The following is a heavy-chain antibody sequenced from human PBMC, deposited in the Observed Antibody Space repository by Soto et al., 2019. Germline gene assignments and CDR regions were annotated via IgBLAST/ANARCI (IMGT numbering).Heavy chain of an antibody. CDR3: ARSYYDFWSGYYS. V-gene: IGHV4-30-4*01. CDR2: IYYSGST. Sequence: PSETLSLTCTVSGGSISSGDYYWSWIRQPPGKGLEWIGYIYYSGSTYYNPSLKSRVTISVDTSKNQFSLKLSSVTAADTAVYYCARSYYDFWSGYYSWGQGTLVTVSS. D-gene: IGHD3-3*01. CDR1: GGSISSGDYY. J-gene: IGHJ4*02.